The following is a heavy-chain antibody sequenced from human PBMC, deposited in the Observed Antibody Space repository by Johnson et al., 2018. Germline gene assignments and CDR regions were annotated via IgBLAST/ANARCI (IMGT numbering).Heavy chain of an antibody. CDR2: IKQDGSEK. CDR3: ARGSRGYDWTFDY. J-gene: IGHJ4*02. D-gene: IGHD5-12*01. CDR1: GFTFSSNW. V-gene: IGHV3-7*01. Sequence: VQLVQSGGGLVQPGGSLRLSCAGSGFTFSSNWMNWARQAPGKGLEWVASIKQDGSEKYYVDSVKGRVIITRDNAKNSLYRQMNSLRAEDTAGYYCARGSRGYDWTFDYWGQGTLVTVSS.